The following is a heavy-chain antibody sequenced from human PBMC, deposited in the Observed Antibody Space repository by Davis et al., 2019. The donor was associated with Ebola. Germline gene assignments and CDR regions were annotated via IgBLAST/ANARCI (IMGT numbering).Heavy chain of an antibody. CDR3: ARGETTVTTQWFDP. D-gene: IGHD4-17*01. V-gene: IGHV4-30-4*07. J-gene: IGHJ5*02. CDR2: INYSGSA. Sequence: PSETLSLTCAVSGGSISSGAYSWNWIRQSPGKGLEWIGYINYSGSAYYNPSLKSRVTISLDTSKNQFSLRLGSVTAADTAVYYCARGETTVTTQWFDPWGQGTLVTVSS. CDR1: GGSISSGAYS.